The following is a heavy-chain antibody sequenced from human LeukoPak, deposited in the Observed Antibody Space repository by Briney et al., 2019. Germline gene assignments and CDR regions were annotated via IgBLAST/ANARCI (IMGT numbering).Heavy chain of an antibody. Sequence: RFTISRDNSKNTLYLQMNSLRADDTAVYYCARDKKGADAFDIWGQGTMVTVSS. D-gene: IGHD4/OR15-4a*01. CDR3: ARDKKGADAFDI. V-gene: IGHV3-66*01. J-gene: IGHJ3*02.